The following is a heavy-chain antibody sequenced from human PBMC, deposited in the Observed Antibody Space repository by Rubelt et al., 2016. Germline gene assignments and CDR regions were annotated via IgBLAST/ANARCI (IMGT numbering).Heavy chain of an antibody. V-gene: IGHV3-23*04. D-gene: IGHD4-23*01. CDR2: ISGGGSNT. CDR3: ARGGKVPFDY. CDR1: GFSFSSYA. J-gene: IGHJ4*02. Sequence: EVQLVESGGGLVQPGGSLRLSCAASGFSFSSYAMSWVRQAPGKGLEWVSGISGGGSNTYHAESVKGRFTISRDSSNNTLYLQMNNLRAEDTAVYYCARGGKVPFDYWGQGTLVTVSS.